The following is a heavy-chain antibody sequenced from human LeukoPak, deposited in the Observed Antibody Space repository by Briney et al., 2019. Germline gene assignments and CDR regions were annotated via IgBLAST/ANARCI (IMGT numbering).Heavy chain of an antibody. CDR1: GFTFSSYS. V-gene: IGHV3-21*01. D-gene: IGHD3-22*01. J-gene: IGHJ3*02. Sequence: NPGGSLRLSCAASGFTFSSYSMTWVRQAPGKGPEWVSSISSSSSYIYYADSVKGRFTISRDNAKNSLYLQMNSLRAEDTAVYYCARDFRVQRITMIVVVPDAFDIWGQGTMVTVSS. CDR3: ARDFRVQRITMIVVVPDAFDI. CDR2: ISSSSSYI.